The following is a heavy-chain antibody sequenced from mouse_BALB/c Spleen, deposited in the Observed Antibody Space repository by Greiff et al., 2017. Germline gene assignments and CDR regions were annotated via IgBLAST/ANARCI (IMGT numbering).Heavy chain of an antibody. CDR3: TLRDYFDY. CDR1: GFTFSSYA. J-gene: IGHJ2*01. CDR2: ISSGGST. Sequence: EVKVVESGGGLVKPGGSLKLSCAASGFTFSSYAMSWVRQTPEKRLEWVASISSGGSTYYPDSVKGRFTISRDNARNILYLQMSSLRSEDTAMYYCTLRDYFDYWGQGTTLTVSS. V-gene: IGHV5-6-5*01. D-gene: IGHD2-12*01.